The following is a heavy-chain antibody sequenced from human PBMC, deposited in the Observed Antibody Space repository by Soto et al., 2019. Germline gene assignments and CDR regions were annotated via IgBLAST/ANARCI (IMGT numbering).Heavy chain of an antibody. J-gene: IGHJ6*02. D-gene: IGHD3-22*01. Sequence: EVQLLESGGGLVQPGGSLRLSCAASGFTFSSYAMSWVRQAPGKGLEWVSAISGTGYSTYYADSVKGRFTISRDNSKNTLHLQMNSLRAEDTAVYYCAATREISSGYPPCGDYGMDVWGQGTTVTVSS. CDR2: ISGTGYST. CDR1: GFTFSSYA. V-gene: IGHV3-23*01. CDR3: AATREISSGYPPCGDYGMDV.